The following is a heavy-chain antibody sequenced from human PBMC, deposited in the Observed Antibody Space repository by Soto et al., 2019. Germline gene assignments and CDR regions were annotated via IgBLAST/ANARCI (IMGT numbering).Heavy chain of an antibody. Sequence: ASVKVSXKASGYTFTGYYMHWVRQAPGQGLEWMGWINPNSGGTNYAQKFQGWVTMTRDTSISTAYMELSRLRSDDTAVYYCAREYGITGTFNWFDPWGQGTLVTVSS. V-gene: IGHV1-2*04. J-gene: IGHJ5*02. CDR2: INPNSGGT. CDR3: AREYGITGTFNWFDP. CDR1: GYTFTGYY. D-gene: IGHD1-7*01.